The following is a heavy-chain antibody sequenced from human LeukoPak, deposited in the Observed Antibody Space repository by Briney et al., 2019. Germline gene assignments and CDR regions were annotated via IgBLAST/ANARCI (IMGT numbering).Heavy chain of an antibody. CDR3: ARNFGGGDRSGPFY. D-gene: IGHD3-22*01. CDR2: ISFTNYR. Sequence: GGSPRLSCAASGFTFSSYSMNWVRQAPGKGLEWVSSISFTNYRFYADSLKGRFTISRDNAKNSLYLQMNSLRAEDTAFYYCARNFGGGDRSGPFYWGQGTLVTVSS. CDR1: GFTFSSYS. J-gene: IGHJ4*02. V-gene: IGHV3-21*04.